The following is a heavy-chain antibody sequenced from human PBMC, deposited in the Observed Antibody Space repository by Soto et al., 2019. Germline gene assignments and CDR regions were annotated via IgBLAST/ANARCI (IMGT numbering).Heavy chain of an antibody. CDR1: GFTFSSYA. J-gene: IGHJ4*02. CDR2: ISGSGGST. V-gene: IGHV3-23*01. Sequence: GGSLRLSCAASGFTFSSYAMSWVRQAPGKGLEWVSAISGSGGSTYYADSVKGRFTISRDNSKNTLYLQMNSLRAEDTAVYYCAKPPPVLRYFDWLLENYFDYWGQGTLVTVS. CDR3: AKPPPVLRYFDWLLENYFDY. D-gene: IGHD3-9*01.